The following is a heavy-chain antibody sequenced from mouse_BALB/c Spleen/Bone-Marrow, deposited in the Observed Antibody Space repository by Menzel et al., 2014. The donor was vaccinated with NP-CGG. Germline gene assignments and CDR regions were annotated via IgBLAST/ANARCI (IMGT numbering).Heavy chain of an antibody. J-gene: IGHJ1*01. CDR2: IDPYNGGT. Sequence: LQESGPELVKPGASVKVSCKASGYVFTSYNMYWVKQSHGKSLEWIGYIDPYNGGTSYNQKFKGKATLTVDKSSSTAYMHLNSLTFEDSAVYYCARFDPNYYGSSYGYFDVWGAGTTVTVSS. CDR3: ARFDPNYYGSSYGYFDV. V-gene: IGHV1S135*01. D-gene: IGHD1-1*01. CDR1: GYVFTSYN.